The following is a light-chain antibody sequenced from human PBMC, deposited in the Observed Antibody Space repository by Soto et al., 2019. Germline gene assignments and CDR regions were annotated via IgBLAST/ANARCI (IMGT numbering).Light chain of an antibody. J-gene: IGKJ2*01. V-gene: IGKV1-5*03. CDR3: QQYKSYFRT. CDR2: KAS. CDR1: QSISVW. Sequence: DIQMTQSPSTLSASVGDRVTITCRASQSISVWLAWYQQKPGKAPNLLIYKASSLESGVPSRFSGSGSGTEFTLTISSLQPDDFATYYCQQYKSYFRTFGQGTKLEIK.